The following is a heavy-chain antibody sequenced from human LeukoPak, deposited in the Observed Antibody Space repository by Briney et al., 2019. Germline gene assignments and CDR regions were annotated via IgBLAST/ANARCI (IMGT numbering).Heavy chain of an antibody. Sequence: ASVKVSCKASGYTFTSYAMRWVRQAPGQRLEWMGWINAGNGNTKYSQKFQGRVTITRDTSASTAYMELSSLRSEDTAVYYCARGRGSLNWFDPWGQGTLVTVSS. CDR2: INAGNGNT. V-gene: IGHV1-3*01. D-gene: IGHD3-16*01. CDR1: GYTFTSYA. CDR3: ARGRGSLNWFDP. J-gene: IGHJ5*02.